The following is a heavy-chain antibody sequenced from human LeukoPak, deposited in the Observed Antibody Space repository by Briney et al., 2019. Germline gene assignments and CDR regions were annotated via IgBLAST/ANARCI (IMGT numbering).Heavy chain of an antibody. V-gene: IGHV3-30-3*01. D-gene: IGHD6-6*01. CDR2: ISYDGSNK. CDR3: ARDSVVVSSSSIGYGMDV. CDR1: GFTFSSYA. Sequence: GRSLRLSCAASGFTFSSYAMHWVRQAPGKGLERVAVISYDGSNKYYADSVKGRFTISRDNSKNTLYLQMNSLRAEDTAVYYCARDSVVVSSSSIGYGMDVWGQGTTVTVSS. J-gene: IGHJ6*02.